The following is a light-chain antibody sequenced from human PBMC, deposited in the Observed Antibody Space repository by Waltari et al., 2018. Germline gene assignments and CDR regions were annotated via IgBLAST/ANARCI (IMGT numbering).Light chain of an antibody. V-gene: IGLV5-37*01. Sequence: QPVLTQPPSSSASPGESARLTCTLPSDFNDGAFTIYWYQQMPCSPPRFLLYYNSDSEKAQGSGCPSLFSGSKDASANVGILLFSGLQSEDEDDYYCMFWPSNVWVFGGGTKLTVL. CDR1: SDFNDGAFT. CDR3: MFWPSNVWV. J-gene: IGLJ3*02. CDR2: YNSDSEK.